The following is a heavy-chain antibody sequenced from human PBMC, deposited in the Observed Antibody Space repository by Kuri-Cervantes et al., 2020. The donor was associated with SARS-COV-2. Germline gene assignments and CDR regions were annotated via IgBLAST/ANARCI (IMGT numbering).Heavy chain of an antibody. V-gene: IGHV3-30-3*02. J-gene: IGHJ6*04. D-gene: IGHD2-2*01. CDR2: ISYDGSNK. CDR3: ANDIVEVSMDV. CDR1: GFTFSSYA. Sequence: GESLKISCAASGFTFSSYAMHWVRQAPGKGLEWVAVISYDGSNKYYADSVKGRFTISRDNSKNTLYLQMNSLRAEDTAVYYCANDIVEVSMDVWGKGTTVTVSS.